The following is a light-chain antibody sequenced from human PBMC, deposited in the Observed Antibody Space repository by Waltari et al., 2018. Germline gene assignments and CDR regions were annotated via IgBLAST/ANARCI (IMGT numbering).Light chain of an antibody. Sequence: QSALTQPASVSASPGQSLTISCTGTSSDIGAYNYVSWYQQHSGKAPKLIIFGVSDLPSGVSNRFSASKSSNTASLTISGLQAEDEADYYCTSFTNTNTWVFGGGTKVTVL. J-gene: IGLJ3*02. CDR2: GVS. V-gene: IGLV2-14*03. CDR1: SSDIGAYNY. CDR3: TSFTNTNTWV.